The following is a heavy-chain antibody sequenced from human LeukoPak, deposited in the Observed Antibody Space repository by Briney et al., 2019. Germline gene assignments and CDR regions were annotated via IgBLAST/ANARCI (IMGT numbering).Heavy chain of an antibody. Sequence: GGSLRLSCAASGFTFSSYGMHWVRQAPGMGLEWVAVISYDGSNKYYADSVRGRFTISRDNSKNTLYLQMNSLRAEDTAVYYCARRTAGDAFDIWGQGTMVTVSS. V-gene: IGHV3-30*03. J-gene: IGHJ3*02. CDR2: ISYDGSNK. CDR1: GFTFSSYG. CDR3: ARRTAGDAFDI.